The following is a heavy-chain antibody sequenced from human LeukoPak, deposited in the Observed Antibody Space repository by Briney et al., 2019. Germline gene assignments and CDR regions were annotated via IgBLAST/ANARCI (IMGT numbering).Heavy chain of an antibody. CDR3: ARDGDIAVATAPYYFDY. D-gene: IGHD6-19*01. V-gene: IGHV3-48*03. CDR2: ITGGSTTK. CDR1: GCTFSYYE. Sequence: PGGSLPLSCAASGCTFSYYEMTWVRQAPGKGLEWVSYITGGSTTKNYADSVKGRFTISRDNAKNSLYLQMNSLRAEDTAIYYRARDGDIAVATAPYYFDYWGQGILVTVSS. J-gene: IGHJ4*02.